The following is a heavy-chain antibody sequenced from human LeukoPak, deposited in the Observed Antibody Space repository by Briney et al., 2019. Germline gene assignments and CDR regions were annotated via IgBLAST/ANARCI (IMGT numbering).Heavy chain of an antibody. CDR1: GGTFRSHP. CDR3: ARYSSSINAFDI. V-gene: IGHV1-69*05. CDR2: IMPSVNTR. Sequence: SVKVSCKASGGTFRSHPIDWVRQAPGQGPEWMGGIMPSVNTRNYAQKFQDRVTITTDESTITAYMELSSLRSEDTAVYFCARYSSSINAFDIWGQGTMVTVSS. D-gene: IGHD6-6*01. J-gene: IGHJ3*02.